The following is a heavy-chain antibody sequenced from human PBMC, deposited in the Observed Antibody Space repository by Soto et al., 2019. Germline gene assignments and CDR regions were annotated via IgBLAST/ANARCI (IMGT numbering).Heavy chain of an antibody. CDR2: ISYDGINK. D-gene: IGHD2-15*01. CDR1: GFTFSSYG. V-gene: IGHV3-30*18. Sequence: GGSLRLSCAASGFTFSSYGMHWVRLAPGKGLEWVAVISYDGINKYYVDSVKGRFTISRDYSKNTLYLQMNSLRAEDTAVYYCAKEAQEVVAAYFDSWGQGTLVTVSS. CDR3: AKEAQEVVAAYFDS. J-gene: IGHJ4*02.